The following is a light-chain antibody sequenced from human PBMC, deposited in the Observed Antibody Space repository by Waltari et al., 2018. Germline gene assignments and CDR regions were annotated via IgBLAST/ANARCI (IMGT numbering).Light chain of an antibody. CDR2: EVS. J-gene: IGLJ3*02. V-gene: IGLV2-14*01. Sequence: QSALTKPASVSGSPGQSITISCTGTSSDVGGYNYVSWYQQTPGKGPKLMIYEVSNRPSGVSNRFSGAKSGNTASLTISGLQAEDEADYYCSSYTSSSTLDWVFGGGTKLTVL. CDR3: SSYTSSSTLDWV. CDR1: SSDVGGYNY.